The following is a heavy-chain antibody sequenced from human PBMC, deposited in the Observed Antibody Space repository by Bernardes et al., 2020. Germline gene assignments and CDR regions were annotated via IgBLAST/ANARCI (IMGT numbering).Heavy chain of an antibody. V-gene: IGHV4-34*01. D-gene: IGHD5-18*01. J-gene: IGHJ6*02. CDR3: ARVRYSYSYPYYYGMDV. CDR2: ISHSGST. Sequence: TLSLTCDVSGGSLSGNYWSWIRQPPGKGLEWIGEISHSGSTNDNPSLKTRVTISVDTAKNQFSLRLASVTAADTAVYYCARVRYSYSYPYYYGMDVWGQGTTVTVSS. CDR1: GGSLSGNY.